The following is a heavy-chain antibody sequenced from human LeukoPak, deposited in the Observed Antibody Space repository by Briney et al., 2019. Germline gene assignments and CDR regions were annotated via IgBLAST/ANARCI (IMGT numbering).Heavy chain of an antibody. CDR1: GYTFTSYG. CDR3: ARVLGYCSSTSCAYYYGMDV. V-gene: IGHV1-18*01. Sequence: ASVKVSCKASGYTFTSYGISWVRQAPGQGLEWMGRISAYNGNTNYAQKLQGRVTMTTDTSTSTAYMELRSLRSDDTAVYYCARVLGYCSSTSCAYYYGMDVWGQGTTVTVSS. J-gene: IGHJ6*02. CDR2: ISAYNGNT. D-gene: IGHD2-2*01.